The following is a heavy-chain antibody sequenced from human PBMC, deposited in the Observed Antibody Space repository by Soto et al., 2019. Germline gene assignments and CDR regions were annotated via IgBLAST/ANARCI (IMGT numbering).Heavy chain of an antibody. D-gene: IGHD3-10*01. CDR1: GGSISSGGYY. CDR2: IYYSGST. V-gene: IGHV4-30-4*01. J-gene: IGHJ4*02. CDR3: ARVGGFGATTIDS. Sequence: QVQLQESGPGLVKPSQTLSLTCTVSGGSISSGGYYWSWIRQPPGKGLEWIGYIYYSGSTYYNPSLRSRVTISLETSKSQSPLKLSSVTAADTAVYYCARVGGFGATTIDSWGQGTLVTASS.